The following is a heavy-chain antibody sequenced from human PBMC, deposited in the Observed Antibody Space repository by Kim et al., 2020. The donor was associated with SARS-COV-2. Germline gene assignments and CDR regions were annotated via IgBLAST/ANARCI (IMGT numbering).Heavy chain of an antibody. CDR3: ARVATVAGTTHFDY. CDR1: GYSISSGYY. D-gene: IGHD6-19*01. J-gene: IGHJ4*02. Sequence: SETLSLTCTVSGYSISSGYYWGWIRQPPGKGLEWIGNIYHSGSTYYNPSLKTRVTISVDTSKNQFSLKLSSVTAADTAVYYCARVATVAGTTHFDYWGQGTLVTVSS. V-gene: IGHV4-38-2*02. CDR2: IYHSGST.